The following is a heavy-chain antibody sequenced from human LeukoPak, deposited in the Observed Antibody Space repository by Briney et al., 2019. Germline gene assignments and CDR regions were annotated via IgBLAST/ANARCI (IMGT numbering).Heavy chain of an antibody. D-gene: IGHD4-17*01. V-gene: IGHV3-66*01. CDR3: ARFYGVPGGWFDP. Sequence: GGSLRLSCAASGITISSNHMTWVRQAPGKGLEWVSVIYDGGSTSYADSVKGRLIISRDNSKNTLYLQMNSLRGEDTAVYYCARFYGVPGGWFDPWGQGTLVTVSS. CDR1: GITISSNH. J-gene: IGHJ5*02. CDR2: IYDGGST.